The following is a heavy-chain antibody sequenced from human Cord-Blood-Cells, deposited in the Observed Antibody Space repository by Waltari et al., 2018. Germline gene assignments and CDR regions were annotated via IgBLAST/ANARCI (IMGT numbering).Heavy chain of an antibody. D-gene: IGHD6-6*01. Sequence: QVQLVQSGAEVKKPGSLVKVSCKASGGTFSSYAISWVRQAPGQGLEWVVGIIPIFGTANYAQNVQGRVTITANESTSTAYMELSSLRSEDTAVYYCAREEGSSDAFDIWGQVTMVTVSS. CDR2: IIPIFGTA. CDR3: AREEGSSDAFDI. J-gene: IGHJ3*02. V-gene: IGHV1-69*01. CDR1: GGTFSSYA.